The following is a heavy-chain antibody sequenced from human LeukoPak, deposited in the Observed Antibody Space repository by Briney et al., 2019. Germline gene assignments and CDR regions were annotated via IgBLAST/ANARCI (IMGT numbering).Heavy chain of an antibody. J-gene: IGHJ4*02. CDR2: ISGSGGST. CDR1: GFTSSSSA. D-gene: IGHD2-2*01. Sequence: GGSLRLSCAASGFTSSSSAMSWVRQAPGKGLEWVSAISGSGGSTYYADSVKGRFTISRDNSKNTLYLQMNSLRAEDTAVYYCAKDRTFSSTSCYYFDYWGQGTLVTVSS. CDR3: AKDRTFSSTSCYYFDY. V-gene: IGHV3-23*01.